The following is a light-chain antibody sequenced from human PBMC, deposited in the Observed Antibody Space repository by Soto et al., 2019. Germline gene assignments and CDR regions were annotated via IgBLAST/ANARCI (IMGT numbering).Light chain of an antibody. CDR1: SSDVGGYNF. V-gene: IGLV2-14*03. Sequence: QSALTQPASVYGSPGRSITISCTGTSSDVGGYNFVSWYQHHPGKAPKLIIYDVSNRPSGVSNRFSGSKSGNTASLTISGLQAEDEADYYCTSYTSSITYVFGTGTKSPS. CDR3: TSYTSSITYV. J-gene: IGLJ1*01. CDR2: DVS.